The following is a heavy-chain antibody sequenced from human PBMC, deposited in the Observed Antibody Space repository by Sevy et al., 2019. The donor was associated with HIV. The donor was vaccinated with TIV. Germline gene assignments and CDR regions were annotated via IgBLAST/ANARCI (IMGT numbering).Heavy chain of an antibody. V-gene: IGHV3-33*01. CDR3: ARENIAVAGIGYYFDH. J-gene: IGHJ4*02. D-gene: IGHD6-19*01. CDR1: GFTFSTYG. Sequence: GGSLRLSCVASGFTFSTYGMHWVRQAPGKGLEWVAVIWYDGSNKEYVDSVKGRFTISRDNSKDTQYLQMNSLRAEDTAVYYCARENIAVAGIGYYFDHWGQGTLVTVSS. CDR2: IWYDGSNK.